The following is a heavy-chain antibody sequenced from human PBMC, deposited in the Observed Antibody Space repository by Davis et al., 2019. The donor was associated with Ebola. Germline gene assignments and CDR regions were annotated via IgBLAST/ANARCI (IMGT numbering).Heavy chain of an antibody. CDR3: ARDSFGYSGYDFSF. D-gene: IGHD5-12*01. J-gene: IGHJ4*02. Sequence: AASVKVSCKASGYSFTGYYLHWLRLAPGQGLEWMGGIIPIFGTANYAQKFQGRVTITADESTSTAYMELSSLRSEDTAVYYCARDSFGYSGYDFSFWGQGTLVTVSS. V-gene: IGHV1-69*13. CDR1: GYSFTGYY. CDR2: IIPIFGTA.